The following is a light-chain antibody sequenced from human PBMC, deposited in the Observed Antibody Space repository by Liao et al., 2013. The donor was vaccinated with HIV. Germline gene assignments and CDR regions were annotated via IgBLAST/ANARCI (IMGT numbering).Light chain of an antibody. Sequence: SYELTQPPSVSVSPGQTASITCSGDKLGDKYAHWYQQKPGQSPVLVIYQDSKRPSGIPERFSGSNSGNTATLTISGTQAMDEADYFCQAWDSSTWVFGGGTKLTVL. CDR1: KLGDKY. J-gene: IGLJ3*02. CDR2: QDS. V-gene: IGLV3-1*01. CDR3: QAWDSSTWV.